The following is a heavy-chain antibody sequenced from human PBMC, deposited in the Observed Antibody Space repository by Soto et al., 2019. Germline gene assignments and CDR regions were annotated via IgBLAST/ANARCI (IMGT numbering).Heavy chain of an antibody. CDR1: GFTFASFA. CDR2: ISATGGNT. J-gene: IGHJ4*02. V-gene: IGHV3-23*01. CDR3: AKDPLVLRYFDWVPGYFDY. Sequence: GGSLRLSCAASGFTFASFAMSWVRQAPGKGLEWVSAISATGGNTYYADSVKGRFTISRDNSKNTLYLQMNSLRAEDTAIYYCAKDPLVLRYFDWVPGYFDYWGQGTLVTVSS. D-gene: IGHD3-9*01.